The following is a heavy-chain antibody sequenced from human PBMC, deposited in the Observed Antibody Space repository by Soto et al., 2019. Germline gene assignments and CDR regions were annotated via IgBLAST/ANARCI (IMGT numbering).Heavy chain of an antibody. CDR1: GFTFSSYS. D-gene: IGHD2-15*01. CDR3: ATYCSGGSCYSIFDY. CDR2: ISYDGSNK. J-gene: IGHJ4*02. V-gene: IGHV3-30*03. Sequence: GGSLRLSCAASGFTFSSYSMHWVRQAPGKGLEWVAVISYDGSNKYYADSVKGRFTISRDNSKNTLYLQMNSLRAEDTAVYYCATYCSGGSCYSIFDYWGQGTLVTVSS.